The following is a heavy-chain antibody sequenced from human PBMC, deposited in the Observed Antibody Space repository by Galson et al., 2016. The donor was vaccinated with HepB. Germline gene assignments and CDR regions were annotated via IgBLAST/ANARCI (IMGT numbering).Heavy chain of an antibody. Sequence: TLSLTCTVSGASIISGTYYWSWIRQHPGKGLEWIGNIFYSGSADYNLSLKSRVTMSVDTSKNQFSLNLSSLTAADTAVYYCARYEKGTFWYWGQGSLVTVSS. J-gene: IGHJ4*02. CDR1: GASIISGTYY. V-gene: IGHV4-31*03. CDR3: ARYEKGTFWY. CDR2: IFYSGSA. D-gene: IGHD1-1*01.